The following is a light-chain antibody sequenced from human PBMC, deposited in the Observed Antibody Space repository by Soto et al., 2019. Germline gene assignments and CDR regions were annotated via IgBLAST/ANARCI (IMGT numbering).Light chain of an antibody. CDR1: SSNIGSNT. V-gene: IGLV1-44*01. CDR3: AAWDDGLNGVL. CDR2: NNN. J-gene: IGLJ3*02. Sequence: HSVLTQPPSASGTPGQRVTISCSGSSSNIGSNTVNWYHQLPGTAPKLLISNNNQRPSGVPDRFSGSKSGTSASLAISGLQSEDEADYYCAAWDDGLNGVLFGGGTKLTVL.